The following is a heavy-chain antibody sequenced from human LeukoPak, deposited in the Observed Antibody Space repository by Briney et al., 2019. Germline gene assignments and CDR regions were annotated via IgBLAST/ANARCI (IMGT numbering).Heavy chain of an antibody. D-gene: IGHD1-26*01. V-gene: IGHV4-38-2*01. CDR3: ARHGLVETTYYYYYMDV. CDR2: IYHSGST. Sequence: PSETLSLTCAVSGYSISSGYYRGWIRQPPGKGLEWIGSIYHSGSTYYNPSLKSRVTISVDTSKNQFSLKLSSVTAADTAVYYCARHGLVETTYYYYYMDVWGKGTTVTVSS. CDR1: GYSISSGYY. J-gene: IGHJ6*03.